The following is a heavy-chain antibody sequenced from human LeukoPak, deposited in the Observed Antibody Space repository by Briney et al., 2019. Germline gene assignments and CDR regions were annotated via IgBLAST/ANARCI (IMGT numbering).Heavy chain of an antibody. Sequence: AASVKVSCKASGYTFIGYYMHWVRQAPGQGLEWMGWINPNSGGTNYAQKLQGRVTMTTDTSTSTAYMELRSLRSEDTAVYYCARDVVGVSARNHRYYYGMDVWGQGTTVTVSS. D-gene: IGHD2-21*01. CDR2: INPNSGGT. CDR1: GYTFIGYY. V-gene: IGHV1-2*02. CDR3: ARDVVGVSARNHRYYYGMDV. J-gene: IGHJ6*02.